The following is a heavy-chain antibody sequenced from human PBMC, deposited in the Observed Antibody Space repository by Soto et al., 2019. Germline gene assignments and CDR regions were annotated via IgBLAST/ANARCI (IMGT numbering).Heavy chain of an antibody. D-gene: IGHD6-19*01. V-gene: IGHV6-1*01. Sequence: SQTLSLTCAISGDSVSSISAAWNWIRHSPSRGLEWLGRTYYRSKWFNDYAVSVKSRITINPDTSKNQFSLQLSSVTPEDTAVYYCARGSYYSGWVWGQGTLVTVSS. CDR2: TYYRSKWFN. CDR3: ARGSYYSGWV. CDR1: GDSVSSISAA. J-gene: IGHJ4*02.